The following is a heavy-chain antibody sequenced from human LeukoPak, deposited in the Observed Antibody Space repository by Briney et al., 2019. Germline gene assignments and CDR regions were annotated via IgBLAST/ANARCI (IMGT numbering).Heavy chain of an antibody. D-gene: IGHD4-23*01. V-gene: IGHV3-23*01. CDR1: GFTFSNYA. J-gene: IGHJ4*02. CDR3: AKDDDYGGNSVSFDY. CDR2: ISGSGDST. Sequence: GGSLRLSCAASGFTFSNYAMRWVRQAPGKGLEWVSGISGSGDSTYYADSVKGRFTISRDNSKNTLYLQMNSLRAEDTAIYYCAKDDDYGGNSVSFDYWGQGTLVTVSS.